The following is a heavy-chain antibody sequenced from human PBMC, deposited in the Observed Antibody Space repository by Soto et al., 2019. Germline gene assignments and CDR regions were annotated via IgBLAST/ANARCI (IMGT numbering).Heavy chain of an antibody. CDR2: IYHSGST. CDR1: GGSISSSNW. V-gene: IGHV4-4*02. Sequence: QVQLQESGPGLVKPSGTLSLTCAVSGGSISSSNWWSWVRQPPGKGLEWIGEIYHSGSTNYNPSPESRVTISVDKAKNQFSRKLSSVTAADTAVNYCARDRVGYCSGGSCYQSDYWGQGTLVTVSS. J-gene: IGHJ4*02. CDR3: ARDRVGYCSGGSCYQSDY. D-gene: IGHD2-15*01.